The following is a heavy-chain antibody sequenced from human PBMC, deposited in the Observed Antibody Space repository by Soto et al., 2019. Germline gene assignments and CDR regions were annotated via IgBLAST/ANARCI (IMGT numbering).Heavy chain of an antibody. CDR3: ARDRFDSSGNLDAFDI. CDR2: INPSGGST. Sequence: QVQLVQSGAEVKKPGASVKVSCKASGYTFTSYYMHWVRQAPGQGLEWMGIINPSGGSTSYAQKFQGRVTMTRDTTTSTVYMELSSLRSDDTAVYYCARDRFDSSGNLDAFDIWGQGTMVTVSS. D-gene: IGHD3-22*01. J-gene: IGHJ3*02. CDR1: GYTFTSYY. V-gene: IGHV1-46*01.